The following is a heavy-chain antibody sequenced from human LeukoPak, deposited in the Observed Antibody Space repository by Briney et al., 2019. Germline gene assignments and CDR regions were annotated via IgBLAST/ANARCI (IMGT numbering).Heavy chain of an antibody. CDR3: AREFRPYSSGYYLDY. CDR1: GGSISSGGYY. Sequence: SQTLSLTCTVSGGSISSGGYYWSWIRQPPGKGLEWIGEINHSGSTNYNPSLKSRVTISVDTSKNQFSLKLSSVTAADTAVYYCAREFRPYSSGYYLDYWGQGTLVTVSS. J-gene: IGHJ4*02. D-gene: IGHD3-22*01. CDR2: INHSGST. V-gene: IGHV4-30-2*01.